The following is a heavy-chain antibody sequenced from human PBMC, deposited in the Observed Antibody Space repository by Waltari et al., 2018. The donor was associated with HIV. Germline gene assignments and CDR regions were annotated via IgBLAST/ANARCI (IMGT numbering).Heavy chain of an antibody. V-gene: IGHV4-39*01. Sequence: QLNLLQSGPRLVKPSETLSLTCSVSGASISSRTYYWGWIRPPPGKVLQYLVSLYYSGSTYYNPSLNSRLTLSADTSKNQFSLRLNSVTAADTAVYYCARHYAWFDILTGSPPTYYFDSWGPGSLVTVS. CDR1: GASISSRTYY. D-gene: IGHD3-9*01. J-gene: IGHJ4*02. CDR2: LYYSGST. CDR3: ARHYAWFDILTGSPPTYYFDS.